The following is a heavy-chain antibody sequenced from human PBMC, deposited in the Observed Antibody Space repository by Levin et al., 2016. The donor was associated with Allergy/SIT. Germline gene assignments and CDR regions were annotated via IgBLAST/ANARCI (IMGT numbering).Heavy chain of an antibody. Sequence: WVRQAPGQGLEWMGWINPNSGGTNYAQKFQGRVTMTRDTSISTAYMELSRLRSDDTAVYYCATIQRPAEVNWFDPWGQGTLVTVSS. V-gene: IGHV1-2*02. CDR3: ATIQRPAEVNWFDP. J-gene: IGHJ5*02. D-gene: IGHD2-2*01. CDR2: INPNSGGT.